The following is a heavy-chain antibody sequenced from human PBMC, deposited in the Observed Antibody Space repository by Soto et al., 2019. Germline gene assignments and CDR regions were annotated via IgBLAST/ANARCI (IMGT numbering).Heavy chain of an antibody. J-gene: IGHJ4*02. Sequence: QVQLVESGGGVVQPGRSLRLSCAASGFTFSSYGMHWVRQAPGKGLEWVAVISYDGSNKYYADSVKGRFTISRDNSKNTLYLQMNSLRAEDTAVYYCAKDREDSSGYYFDYWGQGTLVTVSS. CDR3: AKDREDSSGYYFDY. CDR2: ISYDGSNK. CDR1: GFTFSSYG. D-gene: IGHD3-22*01. V-gene: IGHV3-30*18.